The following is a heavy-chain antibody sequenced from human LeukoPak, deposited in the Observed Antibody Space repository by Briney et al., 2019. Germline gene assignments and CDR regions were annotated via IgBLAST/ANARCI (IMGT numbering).Heavy chain of an antibody. D-gene: IGHD2-8*01. V-gene: IGHV4-39*01. CDR2: LYFRGNS. J-gene: IGHJ4*02. CDR3: ASTRRSVCC. Sequence: SETLSLTCTLSVGSTTASTYCCGWIRQPPGKGLEWIGSLYFRGNSYYNPSLKSRFTISVDASVKQLTLQLSTVAAANEAVYYYASTRRSVCCWGQGTLVTVSS. CDR1: VGSTTASTYC.